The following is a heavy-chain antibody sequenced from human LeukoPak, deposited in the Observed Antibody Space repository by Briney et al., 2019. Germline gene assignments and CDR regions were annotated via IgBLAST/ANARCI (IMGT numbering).Heavy chain of an antibody. Sequence: SEALSLTCTVSGGSIGSSGFFWDWIRQPPGKGLEWIGTVHYGGSTYYNPSLKSRVIIAVDTSKNQFSLRLTSVTAADTAVFYCARHASSSDSTASYYSFDYWGQGTLVTVSS. CDR1: GGSIGSSGFF. CDR2: VHYGGST. CDR3: ARHASSSDSTASYYSFDY. V-gene: IGHV4-39*01. J-gene: IGHJ4*02. D-gene: IGHD3-22*01.